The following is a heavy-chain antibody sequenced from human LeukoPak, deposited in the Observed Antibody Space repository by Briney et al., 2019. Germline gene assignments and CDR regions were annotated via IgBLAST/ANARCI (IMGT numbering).Heavy chain of an antibody. CDR2: IYYSGST. V-gene: IGHV4-59*01. Sequence: SETLSLTCTVSGGSISSYYWSWIRQPPGKGLEWIGFIYYSGSTNYNPSLKSRVTISVDTSKNQFSLKLSSVTAADTAVYYCARDFRRWFDPWGQGTLVTVSS. J-gene: IGHJ5*02. CDR3: ARDFRRWFDP. CDR1: GGSISSYY.